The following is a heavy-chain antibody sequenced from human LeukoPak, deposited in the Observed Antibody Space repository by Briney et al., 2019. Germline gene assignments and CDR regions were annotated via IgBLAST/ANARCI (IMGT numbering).Heavy chain of an antibody. V-gene: IGHV3-23*01. CDR2: ISGSGGST. J-gene: IGHJ4*02. Sequence: GGSLRLSCAASGFTFSSYAMSWVRQAPGKGLEWVSAISGSGGSTYYADSVKGRFTISRDNSKNTLYLQMNSLRAEDTAVYYCAKDGAVMIVVAYYFDYWGRGTLVTVSS. D-gene: IGHD3-22*01. CDR1: GFTFSSYA. CDR3: AKDGAVMIVVAYYFDY.